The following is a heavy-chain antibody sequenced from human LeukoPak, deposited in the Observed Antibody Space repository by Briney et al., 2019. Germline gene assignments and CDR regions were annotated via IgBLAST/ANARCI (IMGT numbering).Heavy chain of an antibody. D-gene: IGHD6-6*01. CDR3: ARCWSSDYYYYMDV. J-gene: IGHJ6*03. CDR2: IYTSGST. Sequence: SETLSLTCTVSGGSISSYYWSWIRQPPGKGLEWIGYIYTSGSTNYNPSLKSRVTISVDTSKNQFSLKLSSVTAADTAVYYCARCWSSDYYYYMDVWGKGTTATVSS. CDR1: GGSISSYY. V-gene: IGHV4-4*09.